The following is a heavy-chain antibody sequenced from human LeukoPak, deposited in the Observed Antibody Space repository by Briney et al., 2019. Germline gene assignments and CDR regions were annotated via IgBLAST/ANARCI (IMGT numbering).Heavy chain of an antibody. CDR3: AKAPAAYCGGDCFTNRYYFDY. V-gene: IGHV4-30-4*02. CDR2: IYYSGST. J-gene: IGHJ4*02. CDR1: GGSISSGDYY. Sequence: SETLSLTCTVSGGSISSGDYYWSWIRQPPGKGLEWIGYIYYSGSTYYNPSLKSRVTISVDTSKNQFSLKLSSVTAADTAVYYCAKAPAAYCGGDCFTNRYYFDYWGQGTLVTVSS. D-gene: IGHD2-21*01.